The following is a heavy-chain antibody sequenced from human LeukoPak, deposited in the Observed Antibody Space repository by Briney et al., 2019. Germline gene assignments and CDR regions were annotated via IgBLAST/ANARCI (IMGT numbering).Heavy chain of an antibody. CDR3: ARVHSRVAGLKPPFDY. Sequence: GASVKVSCKASGYTFTGYYMHWVRQAPGQGLEWMGWINPNSGGTNYAQKFQGRVTMTRDTSISTAYMELSRLRSDDTAVYYCARVHSRVAGLKPPFDYWGQGTLVTVSS. V-gene: IGHV1-2*02. D-gene: IGHD6-19*01. J-gene: IGHJ4*02. CDR1: GYTFTGYY. CDR2: INPNSGGT.